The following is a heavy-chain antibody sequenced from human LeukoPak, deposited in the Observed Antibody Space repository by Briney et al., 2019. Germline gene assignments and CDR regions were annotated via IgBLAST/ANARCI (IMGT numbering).Heavy chain of an antibody. V-gene: IGHV1-24*01. Sequence: GASVKLSCNVAGYRLTDLSIHWVRQAPGKGLEWMGGSDLEDYDTIYAQDFQDRVTLTEDTSTDTAYMELSSLRSDDTAVYYCATGVGDEMRGLDVWGQGTTVIVSS. J-gene: IGHJ6*02. CDR2: SDLEDYDT. CDR3: ATGVGDEMRGLDV. D-gene: IGHD1-26*01. CDR1: GYRLTDLS.